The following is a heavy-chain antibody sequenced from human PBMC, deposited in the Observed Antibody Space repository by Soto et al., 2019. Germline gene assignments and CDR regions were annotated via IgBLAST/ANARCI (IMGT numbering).Heavy chain of an antibody. CDR1: GYTFTSYG. CDR3: ARHRHPNWADRTAFDF. V-gene: IGHV1-18*01. J-gene: IGHJ4*02. Sequence: GASVKVSCKTSGYTFTSYGFSWVRQAPGQGLEWMGWISAYNANTEYSQRLQGRVSMTTDSSTSTAYMELRSLRSGDTAVYYCARHRHPNWADRTAFDFWGQGTLVTVSS. D-gene: IGHD1-1*01. CDR2: ISAYNANT.